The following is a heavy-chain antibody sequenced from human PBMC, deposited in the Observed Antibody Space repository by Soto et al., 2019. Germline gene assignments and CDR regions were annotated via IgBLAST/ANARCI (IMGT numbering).Heavy chain of an antibody. J-gene: IGHJ6*02. D-gene: IGHD3-16*01. CDR2: IHVDGRT. Sequence: GGSLRLSCAASDFDVSGNYISWVRQAPGKGLEWVSMIHVDGRTYYGDSVRGRFIVSRDDSENTVYLQMNSLRAEDTAVYFCARDIKILGGGAVYYYFGMDLWGQGSMVTVSS. CDR1: DFDVSGNY. V-gene: IGHV3-53*01. CDR3: ARDIKILGGGAVYYYFGMDL.